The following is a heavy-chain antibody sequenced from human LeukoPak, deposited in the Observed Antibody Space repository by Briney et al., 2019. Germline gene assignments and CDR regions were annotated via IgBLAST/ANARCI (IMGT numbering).Heavy chain of an antibody. CDR3: AKVVVRGVNYYYYGMDV. V-gene: IGHV3-30*04. D-gene: IGHD3-10*01. CDR2: ISYDGSNK. CDR1: GFTFSAYA. Sequence: PGGSLRLSCAASGFTFSAYAMHWVRQAPGKGLEWVAVISYDGSNKYYADSVKGRFTISRDNSKNTLYLQMNSLRAEDTAVYYCAKVVVRGVNYYYYGMDVWGQGTTVTVSS. J-gene: IGHJ6*02.